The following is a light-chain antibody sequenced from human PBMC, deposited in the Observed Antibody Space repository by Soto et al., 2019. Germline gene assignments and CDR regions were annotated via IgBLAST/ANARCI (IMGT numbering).Light chain of an antibody. CDR1: QSVSSD. CDR3: QQYGTSEII. J-gene: IGKJ5*01. V-gene: IGKV3-15*01. Sequence: EIVMTQSPATLSVSPVERATLSCMASQSVSSDLAWYHQKPGQAPRLLIYGASTRATGIPARFSGSGSGTEFTLTINSLQSEDFAVFFCQQYGTSEIIFGQGTRLEIK. CDR2: GAS.